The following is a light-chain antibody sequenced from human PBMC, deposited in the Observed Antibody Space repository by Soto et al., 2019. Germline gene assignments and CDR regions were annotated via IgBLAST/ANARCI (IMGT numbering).Light chain of an antibody. Sequence: IQMTRSTSSLYDSFGYRVSTTCRASQGVSYWLAWYQQKTGKAPNSLIYAASSLQSGVPLRFSGSGSGTDFTLTISSLQPEDFATYYCQQYNSYPLTFGGGPRWIS. CDR2: AAS. V-gene: IGKV1D-16*01. CDR3: QQYNSYPLT. CDR1: QGVSYW. J-gene: IGKJ4*01.